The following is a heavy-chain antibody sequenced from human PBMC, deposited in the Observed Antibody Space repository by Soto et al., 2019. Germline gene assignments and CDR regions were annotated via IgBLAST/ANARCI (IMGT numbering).Heavy chain of an antibody. CDR3: AKDSWYFDL. CDR2: IDTSGHST. D-gene: IGHD6-13*01. CDR1: GFVFTNFW. J-gene: IGHJ4*02. Sequence: GGSLRLSCEASGFVFTNFWMHWVRHVPGKGLVWVARIDTSGHSTNYAESVKGRFTISRDNAKNTVSLQMNSLRVEGTGVYYCAKDSWYFDLWSQGSQVTVSS. V-gene: IGHV3-74*01.